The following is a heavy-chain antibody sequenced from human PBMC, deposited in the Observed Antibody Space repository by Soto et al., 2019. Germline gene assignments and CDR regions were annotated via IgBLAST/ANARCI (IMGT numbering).Heavy chain of an antibody. Sequence: GGSLRLSCAASGFTFSSYWVHWVRQAPGKGLVWVSRINSDGSSTSYADSVKGRFTISRDNAKNTLYLQMNSLRAEDTAVYYCARDQVPGRTDHGMDVWGQGTTVTVSS. CDR2: INSDGSST. J-gene: IGHJ6*02. CDR3: ARDQVPGRTDHGMDV. CDR1: GFTFSSYW. V-gene: IGHV3-74*01.